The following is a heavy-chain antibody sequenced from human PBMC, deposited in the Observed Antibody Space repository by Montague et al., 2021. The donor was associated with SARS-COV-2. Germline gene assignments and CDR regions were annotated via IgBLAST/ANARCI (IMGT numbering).Heavy chain of an antibody. D-gene: IGHD3-10*01. CDR2: TYYRSKWYN. CDR3: ARGIWFGELLTGYYYYGMDV. J-gene: IGHJ6*02. CDR1: GDSVSSNSAA. Sequence: CAISGDSVSSNSAAWNWIRQSPSRGLEWLGRTYYRSKWYNDYAVSVKSRITINPDTSKNQFSLQPNSVTPEDTAVYYCARGIWFGELLTGYYYYGMDVWGQGTTVTVSS. V-gene: IGHV6-1*01.